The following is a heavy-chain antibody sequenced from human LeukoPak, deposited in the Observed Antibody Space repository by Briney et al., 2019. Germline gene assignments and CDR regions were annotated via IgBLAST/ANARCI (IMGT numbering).Heavy chain of an antibody. CDR2: IIPIFGIA. J-gene: IGHJ4*02. V-gene: IGHV1-69*04. CDR3: ARDPDYGGGDY. Sequence: ASVKVSCKSSGGTFSSYAISWVRQAPGQGLEWMGRIIPIFGIANYAQKFQGRVTITADKSTSTAYMELSSMRSEDTAVYYCARDPDYGGGDYWGQGTLFTVSS. D-gene: IGHD4-23*01. CDR1: GGTFSSYA.